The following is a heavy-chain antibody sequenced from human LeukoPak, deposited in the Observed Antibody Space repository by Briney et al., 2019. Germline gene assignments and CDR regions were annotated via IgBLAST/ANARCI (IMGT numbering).Heavy chain of an antibody. V-gene: IGHV4-59*01. Sequence: SETLSLTCTVSGGSISSYYWSWIRQPPGKGLEWIGYIYYSGSTNYNPSLKSRVTISVDTSKNQFSLKLSSVTAADTAVYYCAARIVGAFDHWGQGTLVTVSS. CDR1: GGSISSYY. CDR3: AARIVGAFDH. J-gene: IGHJ4*02. D-gene: IGHD1-26*01. CDR2: IYYSGST.